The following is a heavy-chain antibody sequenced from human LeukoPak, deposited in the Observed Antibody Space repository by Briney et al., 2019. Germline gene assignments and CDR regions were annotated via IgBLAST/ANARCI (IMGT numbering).Heavy chain of an antibody. Sequence: PGGSLRLSCAASGFTFSSYEMNWVRQAPGKGLEWVSYISSSGSTIYYADSVKGRFTISRDNAKNSLYLQMNSLRAEDTAVYYCAREYNFDWSPDGMDVWGKGTTVTVPS. CDR3: AREYNFDWSPDGMDV. V-gene: IGHV3-48*03. CDR2: ISSSGSTI. J-gene: IGHJ6*04. CDR1: GFTFSSYE. D-gene: IGHD3-9*01.